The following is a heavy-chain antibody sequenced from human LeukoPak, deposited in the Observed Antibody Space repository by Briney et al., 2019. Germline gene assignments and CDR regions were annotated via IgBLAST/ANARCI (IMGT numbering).Heavy chain of an antibody. Sequence: GGSLRLSCVASGSSFSRYGMSWVRQAPGKGLEWVSYISSSGSTIYYADSVKGRFTISRDNAKNSLYLQMSSLRSEDTAVYYCARGIDGYYDYWGQGTLVTVSS. CDR2: ISSSGSTI. J-gene: IGHJ4*02. CDR1: GSSFSRYG. CDR3: ARGIDGYYDY. D-gene: IGHD3-22*01. V-gene: IGHV3-48*04.